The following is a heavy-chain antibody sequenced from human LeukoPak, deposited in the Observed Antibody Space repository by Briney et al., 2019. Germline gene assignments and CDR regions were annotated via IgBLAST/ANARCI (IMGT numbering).Heavy chain of an antibody. J-gene: IGHJ4*02. V-gene: IGHV4-59*08. Sequence: KASETLSLTRTVSGGSINGFHWGWVRQPPGKGLEYLGFISHTGNTNYSPSLKSRVTISIDTSKNHFSLELRSVTAADTAVYFCARVGDCGDDCYSHDYWGQGTLVSVSS. CDR2: ISHTGNT. D-gene: IGHD2-21*02. CDR1: GGSINGFH. CDR3: ARVGDCGDDCYSHDY.